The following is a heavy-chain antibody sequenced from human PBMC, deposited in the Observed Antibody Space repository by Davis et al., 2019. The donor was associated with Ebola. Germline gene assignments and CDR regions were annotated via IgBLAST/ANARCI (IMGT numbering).Heavy chain of an antibody. CDR2: ISYDGSNK. V-gene: IGHV3-30*03. CDR3: ARAGFTVVTPVGY. J-gene: IGHJ4*02. D-gene: IGHD4-23*01. CDR1: GFTFSSYS. Sequence: GESLKISCAASGFTFSSYSMNWVRQAPGKGLEWVAVISYDGSNKYYADSVKGRFTISRDNSKNTLYLQMNSLRAEDTAVYYCARAGFTVVTPVGYWGQGTLVTVSS.